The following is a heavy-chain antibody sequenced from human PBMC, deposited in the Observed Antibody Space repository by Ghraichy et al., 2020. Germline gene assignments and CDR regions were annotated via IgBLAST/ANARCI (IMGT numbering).Heavy chain of an antibody. V-gene: IGHV6-1*01. CDR2: TYYRSKWYN. CDR3: AKSHSSATPPLYGMDV. CDR1: GDSVSNNGAA. D-gene: IGHD6-13*01. J-gene: IGHJ6*02. Sequence: SQTLSLTCAISGDSVSNNGAAWNWIRQSPSRGLEWLGRTYYRSKWYNDYAVSVKSRITINADTSKNQYSLQLNSVTPEDTAVYYCAKSHSSATPPLYGMDVWGPGTTVTVSS.